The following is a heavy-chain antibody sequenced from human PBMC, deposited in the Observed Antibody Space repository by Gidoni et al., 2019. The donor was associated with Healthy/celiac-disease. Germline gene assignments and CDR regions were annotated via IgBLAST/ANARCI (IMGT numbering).Heavy chain of an antibody. Sequence: VQLQQWGASLLQPSTPLSLTCASSVGSLSAYYCSWIRQPPGKGLEWIGDINHSGSTNYNPSLKSRVTISEDRSKNQFSLKLSSVTAADTAVYYCARGKGYYSGSWYVVWFDPWGQGTLVTVSS. CDR2: INHSGST. J-gene: IGHJ5*02. CDR3: ARGKGYYSGSWYVVWFDP. D-gene: IGHD6-13*01. V-gene: IGHV4-34*01. CDR1: VGSLSAYY.